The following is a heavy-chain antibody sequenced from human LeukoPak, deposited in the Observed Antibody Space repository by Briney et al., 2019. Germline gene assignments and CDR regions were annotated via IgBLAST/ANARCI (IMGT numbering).Heavy chain of an antibody. Sequence: GGSLRLSCAASGFTFDDYGMGWVRQAPGKGLESVSVINWNGGSTGYADSVKGRFTISRDNAKNSLYLQMNSLRAEDTAVYYCARESGITMLRGAHTPWGQGILVTVSS. V-gene: IGHV3-20*04. D-gene: IGHD3-10*01. CDR3: ARESGITMLRGAHTP. CDR2: INWNGGST. J-gene: IGHJ5*02. CDR1: GFTFDDYG.